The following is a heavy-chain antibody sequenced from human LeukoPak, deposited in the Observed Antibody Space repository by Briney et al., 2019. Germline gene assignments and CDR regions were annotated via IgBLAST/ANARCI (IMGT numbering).Heavy chain of an antibody. V-gene: IGHV3-21*01. CDR2: ISSSSSYI. D-gene: IGHD6-13*01. Sequence: GGSLRLSCAASGFTFSSYSMNWVRQAPGKGLEWVSSISSSSSYIYYADSVKGRFTISRDNAKNSLYLQMNSLRAEDTAVYYCARGPGIAAADLLDYWGQGTLVTVSS. CDR3: ARGPGIAAADLLDY. J-gene: IGHJ4*02. CDR1: GFTFSSYS.